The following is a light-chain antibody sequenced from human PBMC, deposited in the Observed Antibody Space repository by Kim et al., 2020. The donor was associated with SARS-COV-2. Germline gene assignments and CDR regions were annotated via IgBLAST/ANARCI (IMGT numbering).Light chain of an antibody. CDR2: TAS. CDR3: QTYNSAPYT. V-gene: IGKV1-27*01. J-gene: IGKJ2*01. CDR1: QGISNN. Sequence: SASVRDRVSITCRASQGISNNLAWYQQKPGKVPQLLIYTASALQPGVPSRFSGSGSGTEFTLTISSLQPEDVATYYCQTYNSAPYTFGQGTKLEI.